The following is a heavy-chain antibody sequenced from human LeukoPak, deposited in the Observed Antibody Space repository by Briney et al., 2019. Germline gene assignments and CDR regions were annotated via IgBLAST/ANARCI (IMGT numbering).Heavy chain of an antibody. CDR3: ARYCSGGTCYVGLI. CDR1: GFPFSTYG. J-gene: IGHJ4*02. V-gene: IGHV3-33*01. CDR2: IRSDGSSE. D-gene: IGHD2-15*01. Sequence: PGGSLRLSCVASGFPFSTYGTHWVRQAPGKGLEWVAVIRSDGSSEYYADSVKGRFIISRDNSKNTVYLQMNSLRAEDTAMYYCARYCSGGTCYVGLIWGQGTLVTVSS.